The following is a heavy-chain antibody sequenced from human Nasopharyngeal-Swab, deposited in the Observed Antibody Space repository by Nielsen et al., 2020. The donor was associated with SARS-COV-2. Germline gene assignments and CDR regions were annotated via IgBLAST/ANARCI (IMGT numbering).Heavy chain of an antibody. V-gene: IGHV1-2*04. D-gene: IGHD3-3*01. J-gene: IGHJ6*03. CDR3: ARGTYYDFWSGYSSYYYMDV. Sequence: AAVKVSCKASGYTFTGYYMHWVRQAPGQGLEWMGWINPNSGGTNYAQKFQGWVTMTRDTSICTAYMELSRLRSDDTAVYYCARGTYYDFWSGYSSYYYMDVWGKGTTVTVSS. CDR2: INPNSGGT. CDR1: GYTFTGYY.